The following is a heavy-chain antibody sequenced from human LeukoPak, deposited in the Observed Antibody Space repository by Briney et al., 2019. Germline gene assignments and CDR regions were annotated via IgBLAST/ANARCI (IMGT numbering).Heavy chain of an antibody. Sequence: GASVKVSCKASGYTFTGYYMHWVRQAPGQGLEWMGWINPNSGGTNYAQKFQGRVTMTRDTSISTAYMELSRLRSDDTAVYYCAGGSPKSPRGYYYGMDVWGQGTTVTVSS. CDR1: GYTFTGYY. J-gene: IGHJ6*02. CDR3: AGGSPKSPRGYYYGMDV. CDR2: INPNSGGT. V-gene: IGHV1-2*02. D-gene: IGHD3-10*01.